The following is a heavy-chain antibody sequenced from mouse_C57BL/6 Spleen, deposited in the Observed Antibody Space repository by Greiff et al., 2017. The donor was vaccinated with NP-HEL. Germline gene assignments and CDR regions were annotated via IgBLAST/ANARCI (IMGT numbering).Heavy chain of an antibody. J-gene: IGHJ3*01. D-gene: IGHD2-13*01. CDR2: INPGSGGT. CDR1: GYAFTNYL. CDR3: ASGEAWFAY. V-gene: IGHV1-54*01. Sequence: QVQLQQSGAELVRPGTSVKVSCKASGYAFTNYLIEWVKQRPGQGLEWIGVINPGSGGTNYNEKFKGKATLTADKSSSTAYMQLSSLTSEDSAVYFCASGEAWFAYWGQGTLVTVSA.